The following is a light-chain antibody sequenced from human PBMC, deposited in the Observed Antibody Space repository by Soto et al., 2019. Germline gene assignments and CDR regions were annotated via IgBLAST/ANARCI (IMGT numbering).Light chain of an antibody. V-gene: IGKV1-33*01. CDR1: HDITSF. J-gene: IGKJ3*01. Sequence: DIQMTQSPSSLSASVGDRVTITCQASHDITSFLNWYQYKPGRAPKLLIYDASILEAGVPTRFSGSGSGTHCTFTISSLQPEDVATYYCQHCDYLPIVGPGTTVDFK. CDR2: DAS. CDR3: QHCDYLPI.